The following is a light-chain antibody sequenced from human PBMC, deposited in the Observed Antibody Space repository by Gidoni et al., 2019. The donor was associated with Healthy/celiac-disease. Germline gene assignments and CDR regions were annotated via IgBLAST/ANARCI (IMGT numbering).Light chain of an antibody. CDR2: KAS. J-gene: IGKJ1*01. V-gene: IGKV1-5*03. Sequence: DIQMTQSTSTLSASVGDRVTITCRASQSISSWLAWYQQKPGKAPKLLIYKASSLESGVPSRFIGSGSGTEFTLTISSLQPDDFATYYCQQYNSYSPWTFGQGTKVEIK. CDR1: QSISSW. CDR3: QQYNSYSPWT.